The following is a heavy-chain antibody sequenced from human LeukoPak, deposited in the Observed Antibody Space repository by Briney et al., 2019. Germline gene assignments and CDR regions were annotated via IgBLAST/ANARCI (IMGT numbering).Heavy chain of an antibody. V-gene: IGHV4-4*07. CDR3: ASLGYGANEAFDI. J-gene: IGHJ3*02. D-gene: IGHD4-17*01. CDR1: GASISPYY. CDR2: IYNSGYT. Sequence: SETLSLTCTVSGASISPYYWSWIRQPAGKGLEWIGRIYNSGYTNYNPSLESRVTISVDTSKNQFSLKLSSVPAADTAVYYCASLGYGANEAFDIWGQGTMVTVSS.